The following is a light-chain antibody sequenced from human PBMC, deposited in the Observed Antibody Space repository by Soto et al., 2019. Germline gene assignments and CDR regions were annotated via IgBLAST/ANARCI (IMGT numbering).Light chain of an antibody. Sequence: QSALTQPASVSGSPGQSITISCTGTSSDVGGYNYVSWYQQHPGKAPKLMIYEVSKRPSGVPDRFSASKSGNTASLTVSGLQADDEADYYCSSYAGSNNWVFGGGTKLTVL. V-gene: IGLV2-8*01. CDR2: EVS. CDR1: SSDVGGYNY. CDR3: SSYAGSNNWV. J-gene: IGLJ3*02.